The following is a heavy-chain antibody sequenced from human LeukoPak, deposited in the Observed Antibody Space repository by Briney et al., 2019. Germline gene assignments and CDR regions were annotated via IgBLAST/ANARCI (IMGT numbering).Heavy chain of an antibody. D-gene: IGHD3-22*01. CDR2: INHSGST. CDR3: ARVSRNYYDSSGYYYANWFDP. Sequence: WETLSLTCVVYGGSFSGYYWSWIRQPPGKGLEWIGEINHSGSTNYNPSLKSRVTISVDTSKNQFSLKLSSVTAADTAVYYCARVSRNYYDSSGYYYANWFDPWGQGTLVTVSS. V-gene: IGHV4-34*01. CDR1: GGSFSGYY. J-gene: IGHJ5*02.